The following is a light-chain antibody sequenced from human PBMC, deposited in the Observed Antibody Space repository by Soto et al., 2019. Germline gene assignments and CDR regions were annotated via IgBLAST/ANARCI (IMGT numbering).Light chain of an antibody. CDR3: IQRQRWPRT. CDR1: KSVSSSY. Sequence: VLAHYHGHLSLCPSHRASLSCTASKSVSSSYLAWFQQKPGQSPRRLIYVASNRATGIPARFSGSGSGTEYTLTISSLEPEDSAVYYSIQRQRWPRTFGQGTKADI. CDR2: VAS. J-gene: IGKJ1*01. V-gene: IGKV3-11*01.